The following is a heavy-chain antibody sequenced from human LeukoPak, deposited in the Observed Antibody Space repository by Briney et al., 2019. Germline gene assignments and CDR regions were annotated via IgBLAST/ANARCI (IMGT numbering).Heavy chain of an antibody. CDR2: IKKDGSET. CDR1: GFTFGTSW. D-gene: IGHD5-12*01. J-gene: IGHJ4*02. CDR3: ARGRYSGTTYYFDY. V-gene: IGHV3-7*03. Sequence: EGSLRLSCAASGFTFGTSWMSWVRKVPGKGLEWVANIKKDGSETYYVDSVKGRFTISRDNAKNSLYLQMNSLRAEDTAMYYCARGRYSGTTYYFDYWGQGTLVTVSS.